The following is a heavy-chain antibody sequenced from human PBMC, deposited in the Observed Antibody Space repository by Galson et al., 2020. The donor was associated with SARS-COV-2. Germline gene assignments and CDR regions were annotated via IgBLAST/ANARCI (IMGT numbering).Heavy chain of an antibody. CDR2: TDWDGDK. D-gene: IGHD6-19*01. Sequence: ESGPTLAKPTQPLTLTRTLSGFPLTTSGMCVNWIRQPPGKALEWHPRTDWDGDKYYSTSLKTRLTISKDTSKNQVVLTMTDMDPVDTATYYCARIDSSGCRGNYWGQGTPVTVSS. J-gene: IGHJ4*02. CDR3: ARIDSSGCRGNY. CDR1: GFPLTTSGMC. V-gene: IGHV2-70*11.